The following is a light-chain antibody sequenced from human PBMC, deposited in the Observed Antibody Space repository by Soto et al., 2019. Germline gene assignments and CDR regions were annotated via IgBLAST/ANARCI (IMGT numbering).Light chain of an antibody. Sequence: QAVVTQPASVSESPGQSITISCTGTSSDVGSYEFVSWYQQYPGKAPKLMIYEGSKRPSGVSDRFSGSKSGNTASLTISGLQAEDGADYFCCSYAGGSNVFGAGTKLTVL. CDR2: EGS. CDR3: CSYAGGSNV. CDR1: SSDVGSYEF. V-gene: IGLV2-23*03. J-gene: IGLJ1*01.